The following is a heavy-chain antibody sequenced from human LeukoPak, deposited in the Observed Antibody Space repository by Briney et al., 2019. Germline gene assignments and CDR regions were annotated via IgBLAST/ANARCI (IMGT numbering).Heavy chain of an antibody. CDR3: ARGRGTTILSACDY. CDR2: IIPILGIA. D-gene: IGHD1-1*01. Sequence: SVKVPCKASGGTFSSYAISWVRQAPGQGLEWMGRIIPILGIANYAQKFQGRVTITADKSTSTAYMELSSLRSEDTAVYYCARGRGTTILSACDYWGQGTLVTVSS. J-gene: IGHJ4*02. CDR1: GGTFSSYA. V-gene: IGHV1-69*04.